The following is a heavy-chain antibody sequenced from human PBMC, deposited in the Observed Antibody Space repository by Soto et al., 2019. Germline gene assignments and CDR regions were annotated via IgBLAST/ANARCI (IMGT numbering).Heavy chain of an antibody. J-gene: IGHJ5*02. D-gene: IGHD2-2*01. Sequence: GASVKVSCKAFGYTFTGYYMHWVRQAPGQGLEWMGWINPNSGGTNYAQKFQGWVTMTRDTSISTAYMELSRLRSDDTAVYYCARAPPYCSSTSCHNWFDPWGQGTLVTVSS. CDR1: GYTFTGYY. CDR3: ARAPPYCSSTSCHNWFDP. CDR2: INPNSGGT. V-gene: IGHV1-2*04.